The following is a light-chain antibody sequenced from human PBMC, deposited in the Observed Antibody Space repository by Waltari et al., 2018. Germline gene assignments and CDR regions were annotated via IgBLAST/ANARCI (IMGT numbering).Light chain of an antibody. CDR2: DAS. J-gene: IGKJ1*01. CDR3: QQSYSSPWT. V-gene: IGKV1-13*02. Sequence: AIQLTQSPSSLSASVGHRITITCRASQDIASALAWYVQKPGKAPQLLIYDASTLESGVPSRFSGSGSGTDFTLTISSLQPEDFAIYYCQQSYSSPWTFAQGTKVEIK. CDR1: QDIASA.